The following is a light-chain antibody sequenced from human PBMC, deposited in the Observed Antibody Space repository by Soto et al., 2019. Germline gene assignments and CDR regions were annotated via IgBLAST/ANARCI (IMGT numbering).Light chain of an antibody. J-gene: IGKJ1*01. CDR2: DAS. V-gene: IGKV3-15*01. CDR3: QQYGNRKV. Sequence: VMTQSPTTLSVSPGETATLSCRASQNIDSRLAWYQQSPGRSPRLLIYDASTRATDIPARFSGSGSGTDFTLTIAGLQSEDVAVYYCQQYGNRKVFGLGTKV. CDR1: QNIDSR.